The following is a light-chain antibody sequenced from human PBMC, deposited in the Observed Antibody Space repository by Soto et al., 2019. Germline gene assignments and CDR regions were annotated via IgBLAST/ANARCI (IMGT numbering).Light chain of an antibody. Sequence: EMVLTQSPGTLSLSPGARATLSCRASQSVRSTHLAWYQLKPGQAPRLVIYGASSRATGIPDRFSGSGSGTDFTLTINSLKPDDFETYYCQQYNSYSSTFGQGTRLEIK. CDR3: QQYNSYSST. CDR2: GAS. J-gene: IGKJ5*01. CDR1: QSVRSTH. V-gene: IGKV3-20*01.